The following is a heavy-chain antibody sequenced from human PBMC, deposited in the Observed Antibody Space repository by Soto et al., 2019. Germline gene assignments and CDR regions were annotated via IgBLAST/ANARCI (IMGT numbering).Heavy chain of an antibody. CDR3: AGVGIIGTTNPFDY. V-gene: IGHV1-18*01. J-gene: IGHJ4*02. Sequence: QVQLVQSGAEVKKPGASVKVSCKSSGHSFTSFRISWVRQAPGQGLEWMGWISGYNGNTNYAQKLQGRVTMTTDTSTNTAYMELRSLRSDDTAVYYCAGVGIIGTTNPFDYWGQGTLVTVSS. D-gene: IGHD1-20*01. CDR2: ISGYNGNT. CDR1: GHSFTSFR.